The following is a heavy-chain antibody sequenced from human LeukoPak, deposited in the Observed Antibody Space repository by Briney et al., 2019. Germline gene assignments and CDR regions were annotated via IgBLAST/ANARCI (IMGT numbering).Heavy chain of an antibody. D-gene: IGHD5-18*01. Sequence: SETLSLTCTVSGGSISSYYWSWIRQPPGKGLEWIGYIYYSGSTNYNPSLKSRVTISVDTSKNQFSLKLSSVTAADTAVYYCARVRYIYGPYYYYMDVWGKGTTVTVSS. V-gene: IGHV4-59*01. J-gene: IGHJ6*03. CDR1: GGSISSYY. CDR2: IYYSGST. CDR3: ARVRYIYGPYYYYMDV.